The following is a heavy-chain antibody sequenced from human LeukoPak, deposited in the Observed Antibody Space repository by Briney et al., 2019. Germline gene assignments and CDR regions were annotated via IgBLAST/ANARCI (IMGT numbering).Heavy chain of an antibody. J-gene: IGHJ4*02. D-gene: IGHD6-19*01. V-gene: IGHV4-59*08. CDR3: ARREGSSGRGFDY. Sequence: SETLSLTCTVSGGSMRSYFWSWIRQPPGKGLEWTAYMYYSGKIDYNPSLQSRVTISVDTSKNQFSLNLKSVTASDTAVYYCARREGSSGRGFDYWGQGTLVSVSS. CDR2: MYYSGKI. CDR1: GGSMRSYF.